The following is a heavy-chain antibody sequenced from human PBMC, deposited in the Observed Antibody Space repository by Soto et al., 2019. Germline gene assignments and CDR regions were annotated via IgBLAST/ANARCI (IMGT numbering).Heavy chain of an antibody. J-gene: IGHJ5*02. CDR1: GGTFSSYA. V-gene: IGHV1-69*12. CDR3: ASTYYYGSGSYYNWFDP. D-gene: IGHD3-10*01. CDR2: IIPIFGTA. Sequence: QVQLVQSGAEVKKPGSSVKVSCKASGGTFSSYAISGVRQAPGQGLEWMGGIIPIFGTANYAQKFQGRVTITADESTSTVYMELSSLRSEDTAVYYCASTYYYGSGSYYNWFDPWGQGTLVTVSS.